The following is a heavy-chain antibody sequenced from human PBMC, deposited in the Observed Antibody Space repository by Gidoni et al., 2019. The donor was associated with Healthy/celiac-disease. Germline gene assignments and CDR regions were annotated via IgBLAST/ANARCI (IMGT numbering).Heavy chain of an antibody. J-gene: IGHJ6*02. CDR3: ARESVAGPGYYYYGMDV. CDR1: GFTFSSYW. Sequence: EVQLVESGGGLVQPGGSLRLPCAASGFTFSSYWVLWVRQAHGEGLVWVSRINSGGSSTSYADSVKGRFTISRDNAKNTLYLQVNSLRAEDTAVYYCARESVAGPGYYYYGMDVWGQGTTVTVSS. D-gene: IGHD6-19*01. CDR2: INSGGSST. V-gene: IGHV3-74*01.